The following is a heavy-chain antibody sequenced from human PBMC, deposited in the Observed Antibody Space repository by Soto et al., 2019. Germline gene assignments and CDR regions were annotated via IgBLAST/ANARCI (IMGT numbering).Heavy chain of an antibody. J-gene: IGHJ6*02. CDR1: GGTFTSYA. Sequence: QVQLVQSGAEVKKPGSSVKVSCKASGGTFTSYAMSWVRQAPGQGLEWMGGIIPIFGTANYAQKFQGRVTITADESTSIAYMEVSRVSSEDTGGYYCARDRWAARFHYNHGTAGRGQGATVTVFS. D-gene: IGHD6-6*01. CDR2: IIPIFGTA. V-gene: IGHV1-69*01. CDR3: ARDRWAARFHYNHGTAG.